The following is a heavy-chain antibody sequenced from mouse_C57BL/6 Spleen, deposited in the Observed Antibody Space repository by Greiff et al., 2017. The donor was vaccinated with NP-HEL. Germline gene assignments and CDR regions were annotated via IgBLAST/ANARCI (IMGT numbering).Heavy chain of an antibody. V-gene: IGHV1-81*01. J-gene: IGHJ2*01. D-gene: IGHD3-2*02. Sequence: QVHVKQSGAELARPGASVKLSCKASGYTFTSYGISWVKQRTGQGLEWIGEIYPRSGNTYYNEKFKGKATLTADKSSSTAYMELRSLTSEDSAVYFCARRSDSSGYNYFDYWGQGTTLTVSS. CDR3: ARRSDSSGYNYFDY. CDR2: IYPRSGNT. CDR1: GYTFTSYG.